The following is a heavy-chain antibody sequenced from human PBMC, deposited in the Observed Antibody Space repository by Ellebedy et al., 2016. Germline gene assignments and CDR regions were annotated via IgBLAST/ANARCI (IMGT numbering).Heavy chain of an antibody. D-gene: IGHD3-10*01. CDR1: GFTFSSYT. J-gene: IGHJ6*03. CDR2: ISYDGSNK. CDR3: ARGTPVWFGSYYYYMDV. V-gene: IGHV3-30*04. Sequence: GESLKIFCAASGFTFSSYTMHWVRQAPGKGLEWVAVISYDGSNKYYTDSVKGRFTISRDDSKNTLYLQMNSLRAEDTAVYYCARGTPVWFGSYYYYMDVWGKGTTVTVSS.